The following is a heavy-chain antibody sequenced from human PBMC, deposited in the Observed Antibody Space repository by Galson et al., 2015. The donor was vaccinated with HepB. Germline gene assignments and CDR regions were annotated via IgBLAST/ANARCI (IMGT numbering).Heavy chain of an antibody. CDR3: ATPRGGPYDSSGPFDY. Sequence: SVKVSCKVSGYTLTELSMHWVRQAPGKGLEWMGGFDPEDGETIYAQKFQGRVTMTEDTSTDTAYMELSSLRSEDTAVYYCATPRGGPYDSSGPFDYWGQGTLVTVSS. CDR2: FDPEDGET. V-gene: IGHV1-24*01. J-gene: IGHJ4*02. CDR1: GYTLTELS. D-gene: IGHD3-22*01.